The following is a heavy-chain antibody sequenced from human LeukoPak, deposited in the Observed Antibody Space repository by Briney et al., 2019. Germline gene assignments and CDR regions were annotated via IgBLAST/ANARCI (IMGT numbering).Heavy chain of an antibody. Sequence: ASVKVSCKASGYTFTGYYIHWGRQAPGQGLECMGWINPNSGGTDYAQKFQGGVTMTRDTSMSTAYMELSSLRSDDTAVYYCARAARGYTYSYFDYWGQGTLVTVSS. J-gene: IGHJ4*02. V-gene: IGHV1-2*02. CDR2: INPNSGGT. CDR1: GYTFTGYY. D-gene: IGHD5-18*01. CDR3: ARAARGYTYSYFDY.